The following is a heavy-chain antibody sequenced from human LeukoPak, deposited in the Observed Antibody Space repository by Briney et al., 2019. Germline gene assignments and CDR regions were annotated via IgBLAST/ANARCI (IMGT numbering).Heavy chain of an antibody. D-gene: IGHD6-19*01. CDR2: INHSGST. Sequence: SETLSLTCAVYGGSFSGYYWSWIRQPPGKGLEWIGEINHSGSTNYNPSLKSRVTISVDTSKNQFSLKLSFVTAADTAVYYCARAIVAGTSLFDYWGQGTLVTVSS. J-gene: IGHJ4*02. CDR1: GGSFSGYY. V-gene: IGHV4-34*01. CDR3: ARAIVAGTSLFDY.